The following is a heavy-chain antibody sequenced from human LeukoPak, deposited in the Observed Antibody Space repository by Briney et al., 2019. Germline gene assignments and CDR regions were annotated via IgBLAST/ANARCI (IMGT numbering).Heavy chain of an antibody. CDR1: GFTFTSSA. J-gene: IGHJ6*02. V-gene: IGHV1-58*02. CDR3: AADSHYYYYGMDV. Sequence: GASVKVSCKASGFTFTSSAMQWVRQARGQRLEWIGWIVVGSGNTNYAQKFQERVTITRGMSTSTAYMELSSLRSEDTAVYYCAADSHYYYYGMDVWGQGTTVTVSS. CDR2: IVVGSGNT.